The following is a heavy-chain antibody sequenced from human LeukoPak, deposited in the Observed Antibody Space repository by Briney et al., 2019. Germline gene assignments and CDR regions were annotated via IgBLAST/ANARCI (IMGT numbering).Heavy chain of an antibody. CDR3: ARAYGDYIPYYYYGMDV. Sequence: PSETLSLTCTVSGGSISSYYWSWIRQPAGKGLEWIGRIYTSGSTNYNPSLKSRVTISVDTSKNQFSLKLSSVTAADTAVYYRARAYGDYIPYYYYGMDVWGQGTTVTVSS. CDR1: GGSISSYY. V-gene: IGHV4-4*07. D-gene: IGHD4-17*01. CDR2: IYTSGST. J-gene: IGHJ6*02.